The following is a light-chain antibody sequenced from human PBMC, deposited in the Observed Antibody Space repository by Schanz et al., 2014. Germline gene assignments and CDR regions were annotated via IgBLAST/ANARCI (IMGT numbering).Light chain of an antibody. J-gene: IGLJ2*01. CDR1: SSDVGSYNL. CDR2: EDN. Sequence: QSALTQPASVSGSPGQSITISCTGTSSDVGSYNLVSWYQQHPGKAPKVLIYEDNKRPSGVSNRFSASKSGTTASLTISGLQADDEADYYCCSYAGRSLIFGGGTKVTVL. V-gene: IGLV2-23*01. CDR3: CSYAGRSLI.